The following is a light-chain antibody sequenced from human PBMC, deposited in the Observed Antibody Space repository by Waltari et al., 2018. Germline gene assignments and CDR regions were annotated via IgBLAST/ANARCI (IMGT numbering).Light chain of an antibody. CDR1: QSIGTY. Sequence: DIQMTQSPSSLSASVGDRVTITCRASQSIGTYLSWYQQIPGRAPKVLISGASNLQSGVPSRFSGSGSGTDFTLTINSLQPEDFATYYCQQSYGTPRTFGPGTKVDI. CDR3: QQSYGTPRT. V-gene: IGKV1-39*01. CDR2: GAS. J-gene: IGKJ3*01.